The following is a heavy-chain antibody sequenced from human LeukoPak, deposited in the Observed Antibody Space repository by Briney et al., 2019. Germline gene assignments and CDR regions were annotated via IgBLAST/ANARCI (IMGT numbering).Heavy chain of an antibody. Sequence: SQTLSLTCTVSGGSISRGGYYWSWIRQHPGKGLEWIGYIYYSGSTYYNPSLKSRVTISVDTSKNQFSLKLGSVTAADTAVYYCARVDYYDSSGYPYYFDYWGQGTLVTVSS. J-gene: IGHJ4*02. CDR1: GGSISRGGYY. D-gene: IGHD3-22*01. CDR3: ARVDYYDSSGYPYYFDY. V-gene: IGHV4-31*03. CDR2: IYYSGST.